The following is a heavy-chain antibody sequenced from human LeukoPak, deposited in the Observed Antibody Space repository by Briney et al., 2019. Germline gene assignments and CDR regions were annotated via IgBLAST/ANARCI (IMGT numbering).Heavy chain of an antibody. J-gene: IGHJ3*02. D-gene: IGHD6-19*01. CDR1: GFTFSDSW. Sequence: PGGSLRLSCAASGFTFSDSWMSWVRQAPGKGLEWVANMNQDGSAKGYVDSVKGRFTISRDNAKNSLYLQMNSLRAEDTAVYYCARQYSSGWYGGMVAFDIWGQGTMVTVSS. V-gene: IGHV3-7*01. CDR2: MNQDGSAK. CDR3: ARQYSSGWYGGMVAFDI.